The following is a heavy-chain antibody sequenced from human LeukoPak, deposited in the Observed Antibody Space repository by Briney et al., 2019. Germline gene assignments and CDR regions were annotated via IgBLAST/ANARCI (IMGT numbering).Heavy chain of an antibody. J-gene: IGHJ4*02. V-gene: IGHV3-20*04. D-gene: IGHD2-15*01. CDR2: LNWNGGST. CDR1: GFTFEDNG. CDR3: AREGPSSYCSGGSCYLDY. Sequence: GGSLRLSCAASGFTFEDNGMSWVRQAPGKGLEWVSGLNWNGGSTGYADSVKGRFTISRDNARNSLYLQMNSLRAEDTAVYYCAREGPSSYCSGGSCYLDYWGQGTLVTVSS.